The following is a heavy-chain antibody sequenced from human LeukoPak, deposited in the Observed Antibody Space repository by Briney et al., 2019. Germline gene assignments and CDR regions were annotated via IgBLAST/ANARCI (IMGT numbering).Heavy chain of an antibody. J-gene: IGHJ4*02. CDR1: GFTFSNYA. CDR3: AQGRLGYSYGAFDH. Sequence: GGSLRLSCAASGFTFSNYAMSWVGQAPGKGLEWGSVISGSGGSTNFADSVKGRFTSSRDNSKNTLYQQMHSLRVEDTAVYYCAQGRLGYSYGAFDHWGQGTLVTVSS. CDR2: ISGSGGST. D-gene: IGHD5-18*01. V-gene: IGHV3-23*01.